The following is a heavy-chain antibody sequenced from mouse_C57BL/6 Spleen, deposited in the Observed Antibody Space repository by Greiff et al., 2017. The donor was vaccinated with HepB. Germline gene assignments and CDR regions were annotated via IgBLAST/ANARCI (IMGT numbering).Heavy chain of an antibody. CDR3: ARSGVGATDWYFDV. D-gene: IGHD1-1*01. V-gene: IGHV1-52*01. J-gene: IGHJ1*03. Sequence: QVQLQQPGAELVRPGSSVKLSCKASGYTFTSYWMHWVKQRPIQGLEWIGNIDPSDSETHSNQQFKDKATLTVDKSSSTAYMQLSSLTAEDSAVDYGARSGVGATDWYFDVWGKGSTVTVSS. CDR1: GYTFTSYW. CDR2: IDPSDSET.